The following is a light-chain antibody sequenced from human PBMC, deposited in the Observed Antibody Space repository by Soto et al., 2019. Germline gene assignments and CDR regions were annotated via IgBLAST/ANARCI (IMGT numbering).Light chain of an antibody. CDR2: DNN. CDR1: NSNIGNNY. Sequence: QSVLTQPPSVSAAPGQTVTISCSGSNSNIGNNYVSWYQQLPGTAPKLLIYDNNERPSGIPDRFSGSKSGTSATLGITGLQTGDEADYYCGTWDSSLSVWVFGGGTKLTVL. V-gene: IGLV1-51*01. CDR3: GTWDSSLSVWV. J-gene: IGLJ3*02.